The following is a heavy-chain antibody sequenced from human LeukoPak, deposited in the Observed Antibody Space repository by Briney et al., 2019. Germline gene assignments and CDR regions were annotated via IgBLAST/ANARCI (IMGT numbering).Heavy chain of an antibody. D-gene: IGHD5-18*01. V-gene: IGHV1-46*01. CDR3: ARSGADTAFYYYYYYMDV. CDR2: IDPGGGST. CDR1: GYTFTSYY. Sequence: ASVKVSCKASGYTFTSYYMQWVRQAPGQGLEWMGVIDPGGGSTSYAQKFQGRVTMTRDTSTSTVYMELSSLRSDDTAVYYCARSGADTAFYYYYYYMDVRGKGTTVTVSS. J-gene: IGHJ6*03.